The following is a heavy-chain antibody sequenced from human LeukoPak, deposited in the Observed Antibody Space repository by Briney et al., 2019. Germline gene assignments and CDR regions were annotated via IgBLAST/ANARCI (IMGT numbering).Heavy chain of an antibody. CDR2: ISSSSSYT. J-gene: IGHJ4*02. V-gene: IGHV3-11*06. CDR1: GFTFSDYY. CDR3: ARELRYYGSGSYYY. Sequence: GGSLRLSCAASGFTFSDYYMSWIRQAPAKGLEWVSYISSSSSYTNYADSVKGRFNISRDNAKNSLYLQMNSLRAEDTAVYYCARELRYYGSGSYYYWGQGTLVTVSS. D-gene: IGHD3-10*01.